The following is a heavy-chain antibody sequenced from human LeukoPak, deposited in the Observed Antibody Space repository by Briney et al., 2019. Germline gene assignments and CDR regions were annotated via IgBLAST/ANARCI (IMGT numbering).Heavy chain of an antibody. D-gene: IGHD1-26*01. CDR3: ARRRLEATDAFDI. Sequence: PSETLSLTCTVSGDSISNDNYFWSWIRQPAGKGLEWIGRIYTGGGTLYNPSLKSRVTISLDTSRNQFSLRLSSVSAADTAVYYCARRRLEATDAFDIWGQGTMVTVSS. CDR2: IYTGGGT. CDR1: GDSISNDNYF. J-gene: IGHJ3*02. V-gene: IGHV4-61*02.